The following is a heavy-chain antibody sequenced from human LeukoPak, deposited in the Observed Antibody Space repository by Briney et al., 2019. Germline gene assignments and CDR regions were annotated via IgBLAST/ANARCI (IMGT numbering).Heavy chain of an antibody. CDR1: GLTVSSTS. CDR3: ARVRAGHCTSASCYTDMDV. V-gene: IGHV3-53*05. Sequence: GGSLRLSCAASGLTVSSTSMTWVRQAPGKGLEWVSDFLSDGRIYYADSVKGRFTISKDNSKNTLYLQMNSLRAEDTAVYYCARVRAGHCTSASCYTDMDVWGQGTTVTVSS. CDR2: FLSDGRI. J-gene: IGHJ6*02. D-gene: IGHD2-2*02.